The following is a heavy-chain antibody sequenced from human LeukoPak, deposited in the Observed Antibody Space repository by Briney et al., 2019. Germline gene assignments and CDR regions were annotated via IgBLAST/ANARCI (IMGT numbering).Heavy chain of an antibody. CDR3: ARGTDSRGYQFRGFDS. D-gene: IGHD3-22*01. J-gene: IGHJ4*02. Sequence: SETLSLTCTVSGASITYYWSWVRQPPGKGLEWIGEVHRDGYTNYNPSLKSRVTMSVDKSKNQLSLQLTSVTAADTAVYYCARGTDSRGYQFRGFDSWGRGTLVTVSS. CDR1: GASITYY. CDR2: VHRDGYT. V-gene: IGHV4-4*02.